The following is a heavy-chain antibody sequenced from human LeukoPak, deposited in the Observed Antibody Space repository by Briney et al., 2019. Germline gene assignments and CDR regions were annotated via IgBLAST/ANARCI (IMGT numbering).Heavy chain of an antibody. CDR2: IQYDGSKK. Sequence: PGGSLRLSCAASGFTFSSYGMHWVRQAPGKGLEWVAFIQYDGSKKYYADSVKGRFTISRDNSKNTFYLQMNSLKAEDTSVYYCAKLSGNDACDIWGQGTMVTVSS. J-gene: IGHJ3*02. CDR1: GFTFSSYG. D-gene: IGHD1-26*01. V-gene: IGHV3-30*02. CDR3: AKLSGNDACDI.